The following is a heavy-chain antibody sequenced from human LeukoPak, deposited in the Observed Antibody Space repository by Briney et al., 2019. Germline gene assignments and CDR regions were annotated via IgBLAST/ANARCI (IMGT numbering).Heavy chain of an antibody. D-gene: IGHD6-19*01. CDR2: INTYNGIT. CDR3: AREESSGYTSGWYLF. J-gene: IGHJ3*01. CDR1: GGTFSSYA. V-gene: IGHV1-18*01. Sequence: ASVKVSCKASGGTFSSYAISWVRQAPGQGLEWMGWINTYNGITNYAQKLQGRVAMTTDTSTSTAYMELRSLRSDDTALYYCAREESSGYTSGWYLFWGQGTMVTVSS.